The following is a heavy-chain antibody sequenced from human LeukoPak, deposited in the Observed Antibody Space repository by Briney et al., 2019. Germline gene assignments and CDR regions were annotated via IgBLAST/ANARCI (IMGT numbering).Heavy chain of an antibody. J-gene: IGHJ4*02. CDR1: GGTFSSYA. CDR2: IIPILGIA. D-gene: IGHD2-21*02. V-gene: IGHV1-69*04. CDR3: ARSLPYHIVVVTAKDVGSFDY. Sequence: SVKVSCKASGGTFSSYAISWVRQAPGQGLEWMGRIIPILGIANYAQKFQGRVTITADKSTSTAYMELSSLRSEDTVVYYCARSLPYHIVVVTAKDVGSFDYWGQGTLVTVSS.